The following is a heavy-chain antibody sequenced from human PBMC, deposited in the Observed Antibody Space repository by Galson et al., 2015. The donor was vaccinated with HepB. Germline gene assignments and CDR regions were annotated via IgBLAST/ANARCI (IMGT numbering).Heavy chain of an antibody. D-gene: IGHD2-21*02. V-gene: IGHV3-30*02. CDR2: IRFDGNNK. CDR1: GFTFSSYG. Sequence: SLRLSCAASGFTFSSYGMHWVRQAPGMGLEWVAFIRFDGNNKYYAESMKGRFTISRANSKNTLYLQMNNLRGEDTAVYYCAKSHDFEFSVDYWGQGTLVTVSS. J-gene: IGHJ4*02. CDR3: AKSHDFEFSVDY.